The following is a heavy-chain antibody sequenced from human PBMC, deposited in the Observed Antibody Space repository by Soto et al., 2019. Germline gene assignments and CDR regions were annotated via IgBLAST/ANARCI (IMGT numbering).Heavy chain of an antibody. CDR3: ARDQLEGNWFDP. J-gene: IGHJ5*02. CDR2: IYHSGST. V-gene: IGHV4-30-2*01. D-gene: IGHD1-1*01. Sequence: QLQLQESGSGLVRPSQTLSLTCAVSGGSVSSGGYSWNCIRQPPGKGLEWIGYIYHSGSTLYNPSLKSRVTISVDKSKNQFSLKLTSVTAADTAVYYCARDQLEGNWFDPWGQGTLVTVSP. CDR1: GGSVSSGGYS.